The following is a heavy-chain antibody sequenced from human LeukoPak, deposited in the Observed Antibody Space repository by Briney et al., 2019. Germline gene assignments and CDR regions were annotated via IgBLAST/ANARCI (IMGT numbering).Heavy chain of an antibody. J-gene: IGHJ4*02. D-gene: IGHD2-2*01. CDR1: GYTFTDYY. V-gene: IGHV1-2*02. CDR2: INANRGGT. CDR3: ARRYCSSTSCCYFDY. Sequence: GASVKVACKASGYTFTDYYMHWVRQAPGQGLEWMGWINANRGGTNYAQRFQGRVTMTRDTSITTAYMELSRLKSDDTAVYYCARRYCSSTSCCYFDYWGQGTLVTVSS.